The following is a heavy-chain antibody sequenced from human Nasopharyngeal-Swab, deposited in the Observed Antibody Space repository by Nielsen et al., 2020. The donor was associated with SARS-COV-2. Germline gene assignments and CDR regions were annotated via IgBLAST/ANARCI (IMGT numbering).Heavy chain of an antibody. CDR2: ISYDGSNK. CDR3: AKGGYSGYDPLGMDV. V-gene: IGHV3-30*18. J-gene: IGHJ6*02. Sequence: WIRQPPGKGLEWVAVISYDGSNKYYADSVKGRFTISRDNSKNTLYLQMNSLRAEDTAVYYCAKGGYSGYDPLGMDVWGQGTTVTVCS. D-gene: IGHD5-12*01.